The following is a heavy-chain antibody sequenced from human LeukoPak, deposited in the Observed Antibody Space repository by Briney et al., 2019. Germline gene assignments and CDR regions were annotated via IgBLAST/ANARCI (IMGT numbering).Heavy chain of an antibody. CDR3: AKEDYDGSGSYLGY. J-gene: IGHJ4*02. D-gene: IGHD3-10*01. CDR1: GFTLSSYG. Sequence: GGSLRLSCAASGFTLSSYGMHWVRQAPGKGLEWVVVISYDGTNQYYADSVKGRFTVSRDNSKNALYLQMNSLRAEDTAVYHCAKEDYDGSGSYLGYWGQGTLVTVSS. CDR2: ISYDGTNQ. V-gene: IGHV3-30*18.